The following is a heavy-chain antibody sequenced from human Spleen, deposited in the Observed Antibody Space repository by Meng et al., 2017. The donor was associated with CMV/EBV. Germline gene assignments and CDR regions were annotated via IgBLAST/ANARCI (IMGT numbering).Heavy chain of an antibody. CDR3: ARDAGY. Sequence: SETLSLTCTVFGGSISIGGFYWNWIRQPPGKGLEWIGSMYNSGSTHYNPSLKSPVTISIDTPKNQFSLRLTSVTAADTAVYYCARDAGYWGQGTLVTVSS. J-gene: IGHJ4*02. CDR2: MYNSGST. V-gene: IGHV4-39*07. CDR1: GGSISIGGFY.